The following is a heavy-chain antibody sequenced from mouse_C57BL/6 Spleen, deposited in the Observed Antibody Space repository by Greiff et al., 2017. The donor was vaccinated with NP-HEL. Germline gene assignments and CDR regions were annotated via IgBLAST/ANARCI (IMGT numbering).Heavy chain of an antibody. J-gene: IGHJ4*01. CDR2: ISSGGDYI. D-gene: IGHD1-1*01. CDR1: GFTFSSYA. V-gene: IGHV5-9-1*02. CDR3: TRLLRPYYAMDY. Sequence: EVKVVESGEGLVKPGGSLKLSCAASGFTFSSYAMSWVRQTPEKRLEWVAYISSGGDYIYYADTVKGRFTISRDNARNTLYLQMSSLKSEDTAMYYCTRLLRPYYAMDYWGQGTSVTVSS.